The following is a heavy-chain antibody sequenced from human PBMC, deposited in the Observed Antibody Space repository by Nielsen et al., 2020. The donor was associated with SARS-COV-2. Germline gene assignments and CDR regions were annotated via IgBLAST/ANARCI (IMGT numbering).Heavy chain of an antibody. D-gene: IGHD3-3*01. Sequence: WIRQPPGKGLEWVSYISSSSSYTNYADSVKGRFTISRDNAKNSLYLQMNSLRAEDTAVYYCARGAPYDFWSGTQNYFDYWGQGTLVTVSS. J-gene: IGHJ4*02. CDR2: ISSSSSYT. V-gene: IGHV3-11*06. CDR3: ARGAPYDFWSGTQNYFDY.